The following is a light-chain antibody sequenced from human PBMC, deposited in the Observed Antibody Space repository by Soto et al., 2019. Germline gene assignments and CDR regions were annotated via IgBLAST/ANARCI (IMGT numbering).Light chain of an antibody. CDR1: QSISSW. Sequence: DIQMTQSPSTLSASVGDRVTITCRASQSISSWLAWYQQKPGKAPKLLIYKASSLESGVPSRFSGSGSGTEFTLTISSLQPDDFATYYCQQYNSYSPWTFGQGNKVDI. CDR2: KAS. J-gene: IGKJ1*01. V-gene: IGKV1-5*03. CDR3: QQYNSYSPWT.